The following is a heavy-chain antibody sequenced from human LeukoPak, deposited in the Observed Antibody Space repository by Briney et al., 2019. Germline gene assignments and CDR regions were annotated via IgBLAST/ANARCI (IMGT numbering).Heavy chain of an antibody. V-gene: IGHV3-15*01. CDR2: IKSKTDGGTT. D-gene: IGHD6-19*01. Sequence: GGSLRLSCAASGFTFSNAWMSWVRQAPGKGLEWVGRIKSKTDGGTTDYAAPVKGRFTISREDSKNTLYLQVNSLKTEDTAVYYCTTTTDSSGWLLAPDYWGQGTLVTVSS. J-gene: IGHJ4*02. CDR1: GFTFSNAW. CDR3: TTTTDSSGWLLAPDY.